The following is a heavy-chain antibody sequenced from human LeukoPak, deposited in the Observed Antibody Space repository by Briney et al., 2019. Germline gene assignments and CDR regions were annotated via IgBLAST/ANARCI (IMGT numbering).Heavy chain of an antibody. V-gene: IGHV3-53*01. CDR2: IYSGGST. CDR3: ARSKGAGYYYGSGSPPRFDY. Sequence: PGGSLRLSCAASGFNVSSNYMSWVRQAPGKGLQWVSVIYSGGSTYYADSVKGRFTISRDNSKNTLYLQMNSLRAEDTAVYYCARSKGAGYYYGSGSPPRFDYWGQGTLVTVSS. D-gene: IGHD3-10*01. CDR1: GFNVSSNY. J-gene: IGHJ4*02.